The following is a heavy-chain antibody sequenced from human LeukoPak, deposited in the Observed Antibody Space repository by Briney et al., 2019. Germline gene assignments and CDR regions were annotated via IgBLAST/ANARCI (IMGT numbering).Heavy chain of an antibody. Sequence: GGSLRLSCAASGFTFSSYGMHWVRQAPGKGLEWVAFIRYDGSNKYYADSVKGRFTISRDNSKNTLYLQMNSLRAEDTAVYYCAKALTIYREPYYFDYWGQGTLVTVSS. V-gene: IGHV3-30*02. CDR3: AKALTIYREPYYFDY. J-gene: IGHJ4*02. CDR1: GFTFSSYG. CDR2: IRYDGSNK. D-gene: IGHD3-9*01.